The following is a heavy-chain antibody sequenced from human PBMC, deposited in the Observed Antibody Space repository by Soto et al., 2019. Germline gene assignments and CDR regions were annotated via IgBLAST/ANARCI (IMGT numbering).Heavy chain of an antibody. CDR2: INPSNEIT. Sequence: ASVKVSCKTSGYTFSAYYVHWARRAPGRGFQWLGWINPSNEITTFSEFFQGRVTMTRDISIATAYMELSSLRSDDTAIYYCARMATFGSLNWFDPWGQGTLVTVSS. D-gene: IGHD3-16*01. CDR3: ARMATFGSLNWFDP. V-gene: IGHV1-2*02. CDR1: GYTFSAYY. J-gene: IGHJ5*02.